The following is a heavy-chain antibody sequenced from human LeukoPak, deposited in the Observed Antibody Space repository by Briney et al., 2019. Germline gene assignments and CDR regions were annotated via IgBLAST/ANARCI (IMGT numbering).Heavy chain of an antibody. V-gene: IGHV1-69*05. CDR2: IIPIFGTA. CDR1: GGTFISYA. D-gene: IGHD6-13*01. Sequence: GSSVKVSCKASGGTFISYAISWVRQAPGQGLEWMGRIIPIFGTANYAQKFQGRVTITTDESTSTAYMELSSLRSEDTAVYYCAREAGSSWSYYFDYWGQGTLVTVSS. CDR3: AREAGSSWSYYFDY. J-gene: IGHJ4*02.